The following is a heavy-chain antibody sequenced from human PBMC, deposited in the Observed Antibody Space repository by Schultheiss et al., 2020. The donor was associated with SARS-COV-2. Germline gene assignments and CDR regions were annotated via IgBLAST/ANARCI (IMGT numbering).Heavy chain of an antibody. J-gene: IGHJ4*02. CDR3: ARGRPPVGATPGLFDY. CDR2: INPSGGST. D-gene: IGHD1-26*01. Sequence: GESLKISCKASGYTFTSYYMHWVRQAPGQGLEWMGIINPSGGSTSYAQKFQGRVTMTRDTSTSTVYMELSSLRSEDTAVYYCARGRPPVGATPGLFDYWGQGTLVTVSS. V-gene: IGHV1-46*01. CDR1: GYTFTSYY.